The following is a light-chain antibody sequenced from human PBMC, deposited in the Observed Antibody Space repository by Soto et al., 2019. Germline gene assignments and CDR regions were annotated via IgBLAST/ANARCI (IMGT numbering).Light chain of an antibody. Sequence: QSALTQPRSVSGSPGQSVTISCTGTSSDVGGYNYVSWYQQHPGKAPQLMICDVSKRPSGVPDRFSGSKSGNTASLTISGLQAEDEADYYCCSYAGGPYVFGTGTKLTVL. CDR2: DVS. CDR1: SSDVGGYNY. J-gene: IGLJ1*01. V-gene: IGLV2-11*01. CDR3: CSYAGGPYV.